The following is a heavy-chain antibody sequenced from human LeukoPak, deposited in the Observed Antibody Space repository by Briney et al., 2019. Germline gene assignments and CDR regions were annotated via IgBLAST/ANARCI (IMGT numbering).Heavy chain of an antibody. V-gene: IGHV3-48*04. CDR1: GFTFSSYS. CDR2: ISRISSTI. D-gene: IGHD2-15*01. Sequence: GGSLRLSCAASGFTFSSYSMDWVRQAPGKGLGWVSYISRISSTIYYADSVKGRFTISRNNAKNSLYLQMNSLRAEDTAVYYCARVACSGGSCTGDYWGQGTLVTVSS. J-gene: IGHJ4*02. CDR3: ARVACSGGSCTGDY.